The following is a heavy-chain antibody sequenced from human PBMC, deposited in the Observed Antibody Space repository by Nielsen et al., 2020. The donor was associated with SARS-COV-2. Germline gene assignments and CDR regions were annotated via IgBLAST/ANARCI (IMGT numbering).Heavy chain of an antibody. J-gene: IGHJ4*02. CDR3: AKDGHSSGWYGAPDY. CDR2: ISWNSGSI. Sequence: GGSLRLSCAASGFTFDDYAMHWVRQAPGKGLERVSGISWNSGSIGYADSVKGRFTISRDNAKNSLYLQMNSLRAEDTALYYCAKDGHSSGWYGAPDYWGQGTLVTVSS. D-gene: IGHD6-19*01. V-gene: IGHV3-9*01. CDR1: GFTFDDYA.